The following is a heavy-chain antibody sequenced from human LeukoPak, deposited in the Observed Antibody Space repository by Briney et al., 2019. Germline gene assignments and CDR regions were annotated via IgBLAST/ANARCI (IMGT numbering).Heavy chain of an antibody. V-gene: IGHV2-5*01. J-gene: IGHJ4*02. D-gene: IGHD3-22*01. CDR2: IYWNDDK. CDR3: ARRPFDTSDLDY. CDR1: GFSLSTSGVG. Sequence: SGPTLVKPTQTLTLTCTFSGFSLSTSGVGVGWIRQPPGKALEWLALIYWNDDKRYSPSLKSRLTITKDTSKNQVVLTMTNMDPVDTATYYCARRPFDTSDLDYWGQGTLVTVSS.